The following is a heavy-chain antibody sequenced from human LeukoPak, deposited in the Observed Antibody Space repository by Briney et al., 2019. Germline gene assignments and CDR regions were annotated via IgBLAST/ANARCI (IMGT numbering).Heavy chain of an antibody. Sequence: GRSLRLSCAASGFTLSRGGVHWVRQAPGKGLEWVSSISSSSSYIYYADSVKGRFTISRDNAKNSLYLQMNSLRAEDTAVYYCARRSGYWGQGTLVTVSS. CDR2: ISSSSSYI. CDR1: GFTLSRGG. V-gene: IGHV3-21*01. J-gene: IGHJ4*02. CDR3: ARRSGY.